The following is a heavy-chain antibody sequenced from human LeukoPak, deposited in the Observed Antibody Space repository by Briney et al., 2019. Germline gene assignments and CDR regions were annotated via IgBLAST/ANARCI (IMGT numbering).Heavy chain of an antibody. CDR2: IYYSGST. Sequence: PSETLSLTCTVSGGSVINYYWSWIRQPPGKGLEWIGYIYYSGSTNYNPSLKSRVTISVDTSKNQFSLKLSSVTAADTAVYYCARHQARYSYGNWGQGTLVTVSS. D-gene: IGHD5-18*01. J-gene: IGHJ4*02. CDR1: GGSVINYY. CDR3: ARHQARYSYGN. V-gene: IGHV4-59*08.